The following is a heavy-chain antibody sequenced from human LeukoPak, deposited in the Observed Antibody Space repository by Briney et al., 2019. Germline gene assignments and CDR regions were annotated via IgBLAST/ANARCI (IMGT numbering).Heavy chain of an antibody. Sequence: ASVTVSCKSSGYTFTSYGISWVRQAPGQGLEWMGWISAYNGNTNYAQKLQGRVTMTTDTSTSTAYMELRSLRSDDTAVYYCARIYYYDSSGPPDYWGQGTLVTVSS. V-gene: IGHV1-18*01. J-gene: IGHJ4*02. D-gene: IGHD3-22*01. CDR1: GYTFTSYG. CDR2: ISAYNGNT. CDR3: ARIYYYDSSGPPDY.